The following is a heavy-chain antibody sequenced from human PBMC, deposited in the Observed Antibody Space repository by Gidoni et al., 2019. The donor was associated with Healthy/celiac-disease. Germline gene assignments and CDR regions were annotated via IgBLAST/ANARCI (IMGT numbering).Heavy chain of an antibody. J-gene: IGHJ3*02. Sequence: QVQLVESGGGVVHPGRSLRLSCAASGFTFSSYAMHWVRTAPGKGLEWVAVISYDGINKYYADSVKGRFTISRDNSKNTLYLQMNSLRAEDTAVYYCARERRVGGQGAFDIWGQGTMVTVSS. D-gene: IGHD1-26*01. CDR1: GFTFSSYA. CDR3: ARERRVGGQGAFDI. V-gene: IGHV3-30*04. CDR2: ISYDGINK.